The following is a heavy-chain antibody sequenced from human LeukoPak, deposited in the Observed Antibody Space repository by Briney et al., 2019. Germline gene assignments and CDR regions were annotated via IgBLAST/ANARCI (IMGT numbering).Heavy chain of an antibody. V-gene: IGHV3-23*01. CDR2: ISNSGDDT. CDR3: AKDTLTTSGYFDP. CDR1: GFTFSSYA. Sequence: GGSLRLSCEASGFTFSSYAVGWVRQAPGKGLEWVSDISNSGDDTWYADSVKGRFTISRDNSKNTLYLQMNSLRVEDTAVYYCAKDTLTTSGYFDPWGQGTLVTVSS. D-gene: IGHD5-12*01. J-gene: IGHJ5*02.